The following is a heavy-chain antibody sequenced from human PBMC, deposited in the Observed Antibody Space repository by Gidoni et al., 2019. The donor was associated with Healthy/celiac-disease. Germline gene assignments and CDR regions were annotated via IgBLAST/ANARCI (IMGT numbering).Heavy chain of an antibody. CDR1: GFTFSRYA. CDR2: ISGSGGST. J-gene: IGHJ4*02. CDR3: AKALLYYDFWSGSEW. Sequence: EVQLLESGGGLVQPGGSLRLSCAASGFTFSRYAMSWVRQAPGKGLEWVSAISGSGGSTYYADSVKGRLTISRDNSKNTLYLQMNSLRAEDTAVYYCAKALLYYDFWSGSEWWGQGTLVTVSS. V-gene: IGHV3-23*01. D-gene: IGHD3-3*01.